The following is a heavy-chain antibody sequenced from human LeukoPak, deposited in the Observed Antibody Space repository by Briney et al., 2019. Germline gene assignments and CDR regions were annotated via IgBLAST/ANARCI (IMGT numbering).Heavy chain of an antibody. CDR3: ARHPSDIVVVPAALNWFDP. J-gene: IGHJ5*02. Sequence: NPSETLSLTCTVSGGSISSSSYYWGWIRQPPGKGLEWIGSLYYSGSTYYNPSLKSRVTISVDTSKNQFSLKLSSVTAADTAVYYCARHPSDIVVVPAALNWFDPWGQGTLVTVSS. D-gene: IGHD2-2*01. CDR2: LYYSGST. V-gene: IGHV4-39*01. CDR1: GGSISSSSYY.